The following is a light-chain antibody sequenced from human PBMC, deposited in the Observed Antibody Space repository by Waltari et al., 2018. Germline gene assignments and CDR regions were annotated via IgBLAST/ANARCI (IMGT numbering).Light chain of an antibody. Sequence: EVVMMQSPATLSLFRGERATLSCRASQSIASNLAWYQQKPAQAPRLLIYEASTRATGISARFRGSGSGAEFTLTISSLQSEDSAVYYCQQYNRWPPITFGQGTRLEIK. CDR2: EAS. CDR3: QQYNRWPPIT. CDR1: QSIASN. V-gene: IGKV3-15*01. J-gene: IGKJ5*01.